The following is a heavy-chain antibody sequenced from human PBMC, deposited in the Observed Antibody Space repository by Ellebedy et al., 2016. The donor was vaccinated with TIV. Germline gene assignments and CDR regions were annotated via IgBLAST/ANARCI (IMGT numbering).Heavy chain of an antibody. J-gene: IGHJ4*02. D-gene: IGHD1-14*01. CDR2: FGVSGDAT. CDR3: ARGRSGTYIHHAFDS. Sequence: GESLKISCAASGFTFSTSAMSWVRQAPGQGLEWVSGFGVSGDATYYADSVKGRFTISRDNSKNTLYLQMNSLRAEDTAKYYCARGRSGTYIHHAFDSWGQGTLVTVSS. CDR1: GFTFSTSA. V-gene: IGHV3-23*01.